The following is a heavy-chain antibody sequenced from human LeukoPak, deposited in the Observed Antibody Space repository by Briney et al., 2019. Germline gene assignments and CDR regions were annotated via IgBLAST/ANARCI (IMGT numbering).Heavy chain of an antibody. V-gene: IGHV4-30-2*01. CDR2: IYHSGST. CDR1: GGSISSGGYY. CDR3: ARALRTIGWFDP. J-gene: IGHJ5*02. Sequence: SQTLSLTCTVSGGSISSGGYYWSWIRQPPGKGLEWIGYIYHSGSTYYNPSLKSRVTISVDRSKNLFSLKLSSVTAADTAVYYCARALRTIGWFDPWGHGTLVTVSS. D-gene: IGHD3-9*01.